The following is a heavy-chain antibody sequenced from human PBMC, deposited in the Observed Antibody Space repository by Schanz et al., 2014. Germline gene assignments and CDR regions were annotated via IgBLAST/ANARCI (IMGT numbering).Heavy chain of an antibody. D-gene: IGHD3-22*01. CDR3: ARPSSVVGITGWFDT. V-gene: IGHV4-4*07. CDR2: IFTSGST. J-gene: IGHJ5*02. CDR1: GSINSYY. Sequence: QVQLQESGPGLVKPSETLSLNCRISGSINSYYWSWIRQPAGKGLEWIGRIFTSGSTDYNPSLNMRVTMPVDTSKTQFSRKLTSVTAADTAVYYCARPSSVVGITGWFDTWGQGTLVTVSS.